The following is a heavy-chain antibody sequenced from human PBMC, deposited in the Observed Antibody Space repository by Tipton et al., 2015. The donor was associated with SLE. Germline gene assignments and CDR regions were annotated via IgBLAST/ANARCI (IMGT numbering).Heavy chain of an antibody. CDR1: GFTFSSYW. CDR3: AREYYYDSSGYCFDY. D-gene: IGHD3-22*01. CDR2: ISGSGGGT. Sequence: SLRLSCAASGFTFSSYWMSWVRQAPGKGLEWVSAISGSGGGTYYADSVKGRFTISRDNSKNTLYLQMNSLRAEDTAVYYCAREYYYDSSGYCFDYWGQGTRVTVSS. V-gene: IGHV3-23*01. J-gene: IGHJ4*02.